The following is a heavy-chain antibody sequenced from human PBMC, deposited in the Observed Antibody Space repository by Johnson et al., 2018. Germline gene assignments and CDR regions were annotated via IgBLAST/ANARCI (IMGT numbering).Heavy chain of an antibody. J-gene: IGHJ6*02. CDR2: ISWEGGST. CDR3: AKVGATYYYYYGMDV. CDR1: GFTLADYT. Sequence: VQLVESGGVVVQPGGSLGLSCAASGFTLADYTMHWVRQAPGKGLEGVSLISWEGGSTYYADSVEGRFTISRYNSKNSLYLQMNSLRTEDTALYYCAKVGATYYYYYGMDVWGQGTTVTVSS. D-gene: IGHD1-26*01. V-gene: IGHV3-43*01.